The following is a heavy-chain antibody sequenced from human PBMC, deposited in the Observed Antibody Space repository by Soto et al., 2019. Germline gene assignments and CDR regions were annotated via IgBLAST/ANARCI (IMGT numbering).Heavy chain of an antibody. D-gene: IGHD2-8*01. J-gene: IGHJ4*02. V-gene: IGHV4-39*01. Sequence: SETLSLTSTVSGGSVSNSNYYWVWIRHSPGKGLEWIGSVYYRGRSYSKSSVKSRVTISVDTSKNQFSLNLNSVTASDTAVYFCVSQRTSVLTQAYFDYWGPGALVTVS. CDR3: VSQRTSVLTQAYFDY. CDR1: GGSVSNSNYY. CDR2: VYYRGRS.